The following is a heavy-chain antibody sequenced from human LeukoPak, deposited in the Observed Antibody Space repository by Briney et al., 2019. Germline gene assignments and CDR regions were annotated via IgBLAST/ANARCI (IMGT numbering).Heavy chain of an antibody. V-gene: IGHV5-51*01. CDR1: EYSFTSYW. D-gene: IGHD2-15*01. CDR2: IYPGDSDT. Sequence: GESLKISCKGSEYSFTSYWIGWVRQMPGKGLEWMGIIYPGDSDTRYSPSFQGQVTISADKSISTAYLQWSSLKASDTAMYYCARVVVANYYYYYMDVWGKGTTVTVSS. CDR3: ARVVVANYYYYYMDV. J-gene: IGHJ6*03.